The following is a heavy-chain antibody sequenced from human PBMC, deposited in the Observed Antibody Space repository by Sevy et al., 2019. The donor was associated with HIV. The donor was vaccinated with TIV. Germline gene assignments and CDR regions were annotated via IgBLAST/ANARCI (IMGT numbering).Heavy chain of an antibody. CDR2: IYSGGTT. CDR3: AIAPFYYYDSSGYFDY. CDR1: GFTVSSKY. D-gene: IGHD3-22*01. V-gene: IGHV3-53*01. J-gene: IGHJ4*02. Sequence: GGSLRLSCVASGFTVSSKYMSWVRQAPGKGLDWVSAIYSGGTTYYADSVKGRFIISRDNSKNTRYLQMNSLRAEETAVYYCAIAPFYYYDSSGYFDYWGQGTLVTVSS.